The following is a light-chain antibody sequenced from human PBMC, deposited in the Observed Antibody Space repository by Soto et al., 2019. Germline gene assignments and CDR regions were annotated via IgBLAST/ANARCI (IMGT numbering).Light chain of an antibody. J-gene: IGKJ1*01. CDR1: QSVGSY. Sequence: EIVLTQSPGTLSLSPGERAALSCRASQSVGSYLAWYQQKPGQPPRLLIYDASTRTTGIPDRFSGSGSGADFTLTITRLEPEDFALYYCQQYSSSPRTFGQGTKVEVK. V-gene: IGKV3-20*01. CDR3: QQYSSSPRT. CDR2: DAS.